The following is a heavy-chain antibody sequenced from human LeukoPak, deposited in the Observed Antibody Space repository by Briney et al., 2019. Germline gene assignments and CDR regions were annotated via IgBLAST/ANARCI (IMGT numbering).Heavy chain of an antibody. D-gene: IGHD6-19*01. J-gene: IGHJ4*02. CDR2: INHSGST. Sequence: KPSETLSLTCAVYGGSFSGYYWSWIRQPPGKGLEWIGEINHSGSTNYNPSLKSRVTISVDTSKNQFSLKLSSVTAADTAVYYCARHPPGYSSGRRWTRKSGYPLGFDYSGQGTLVTVSS. CDR3: ARHPPGYSSGRRWTRKSGYPLGFDY. V-gene: IGHV4-34*01. CDR1: GGSFSGYY.